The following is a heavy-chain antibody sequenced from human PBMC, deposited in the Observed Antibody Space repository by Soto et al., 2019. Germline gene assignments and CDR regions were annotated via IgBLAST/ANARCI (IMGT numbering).Heavy chain of an antibody. V-gene: IGHV3-53*01. Sequence: VQLVESGGGLIQPGESLRLSCAAFGLTVSGTKYVAWVRQAPGKELEWVSALYDVFGSFYADSVKGRFTTSSDRSKSTVYLQMNDLRPDDTAVYYCASWHEREHAYDVWGQGTTVIVSS. J-gene: IGHJ3*01. CDR1: GLTVSGTKY. CDR2: LYDVFGS. CDR3: ASWHEREHAYDV. D-gene: IGHD1-1*01.